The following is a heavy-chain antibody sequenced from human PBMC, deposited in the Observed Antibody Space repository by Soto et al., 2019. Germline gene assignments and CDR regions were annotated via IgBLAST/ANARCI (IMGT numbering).Heavy chain of an antibody. CDR2: IYHSGST. V-gene: IGHV4-30-2*01. CDR3: ARDRRGGAGYFDL. CDR1: GGSISSGGYS. Sequence: PSETLSLTCAVSGGSISSGGYSWSWIRQPPGKGLEWIGYIYHSGSTYYNPSLKSRVTISVDRSKNQFSLKLSSVTAADTAVYYCARDRRGGAGYFDLWGRGTLVTVSS. J-gene: IGHJ2*01. D-gene: IGHD3-16*01.